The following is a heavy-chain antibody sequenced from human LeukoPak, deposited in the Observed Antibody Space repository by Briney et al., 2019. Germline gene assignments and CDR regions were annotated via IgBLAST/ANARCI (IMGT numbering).Heavy chain of an antibody. D-gene: IGHD3-3*01. CDR2: IYSGGST. Sequence: GGSLRLSCTVSGFTVSSNSWSWVRQAPGKGLEWVSFIYSGGSTYYADSVKGRFTISRDNSQNTVSLQVNNLRTEDTALYYCAKTSLSDASGHYYYMDVWGKGTTVTVSS. CDR1: GFTVSSNS. J-gene: IGHJ6*03. V-gene: IGHV3-53*05. CDR3: AKTSLSDASGHYYYMDV.